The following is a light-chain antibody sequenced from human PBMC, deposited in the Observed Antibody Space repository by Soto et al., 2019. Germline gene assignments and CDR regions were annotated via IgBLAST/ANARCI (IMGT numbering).Light chain of an antibody. V-gene: IGLV2-14*01. Sequence: QSVLTQPPSVSGTPGQKVSISCSGSASNLGGNPVNWYQHLPGRAPKLIIFEVSNRPSGVSNRFSGSKSGNTASLTISGLQPEDEADYYCLSYASSNTLLFGGGTNLTVL. CDR2: EVS. CDR3: LSYASSNTLL. CDR1: ASNLGGNP. J-gene: IGLJ2*01.